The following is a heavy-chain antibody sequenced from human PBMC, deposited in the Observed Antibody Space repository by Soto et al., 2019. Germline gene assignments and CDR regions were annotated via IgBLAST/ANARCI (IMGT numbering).Heavy chain of an antibody. CDR3: IRASGVAGTGEYF. J-gene: IGHJ4*02. CDR2: ISGGGGT. CDR1: GFDFSTYW. D-gene: IGHD6-19*01. V-gene: IGHV3-74*02. Sequence: EVQLVESGGGLVQPGGSLRLSCAASGFDFSTYWMHWVRQAPGKGLVWVSRISGGGGTTYADSVEGRFTISTDNANNMVYLQMNSLTEEDTAMYYCIRASGVAGTGEYFWGQGTLVTVSS.